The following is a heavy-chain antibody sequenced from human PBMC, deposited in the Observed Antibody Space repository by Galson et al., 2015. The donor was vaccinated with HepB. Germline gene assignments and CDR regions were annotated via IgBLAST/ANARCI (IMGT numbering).Heavy chain of an antibody. Sequence: SLRLSCAASGFTFSSYGMHWVRQAPGKGLEWVAVISYDGSNKYYADSVKGRFTISRDNSKNTLYLQMNSLRAEDTAVYYCARGVVPAAYLYYYGMDVWGQGTTVTVSS. CDR1: GFTFSSYG. D-gene: IGHD2-2*01. J-gene: IGHJ6*02. V-gene: IGHV3-30*03. CDR2: ISYDGSNK. CDR3: ARGVVPAAYLYYYGMDV.